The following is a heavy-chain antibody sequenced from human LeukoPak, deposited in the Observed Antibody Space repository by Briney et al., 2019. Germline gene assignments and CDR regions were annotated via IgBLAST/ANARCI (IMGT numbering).Heavy chain of an antibody. CDR1: GFTFSSYA. D-gene: IGHD3-10*01. CDR3: AKMTLVYYGSVSYEDY. J-gene: IGHJ4*02. CDR2: ISGSGGST. Sequence: GGSLRLSCAASGFTFSSYAMSWVRQAPGKGLEWVSAISGSGGSTYYADSVKGRFTISRDNSKNTLYLQMNSLRAEDTAVYYCAKMTLVYYGSVSYEDYWGQGTLVTVSS. V-gene: IGHV3-23*01.